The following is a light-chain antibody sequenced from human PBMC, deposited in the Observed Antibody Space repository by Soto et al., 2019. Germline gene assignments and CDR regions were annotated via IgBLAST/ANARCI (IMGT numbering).Light chain of an antibody. CDR2: KSS. Sequence: DIQMTQSPSTLSGSVGDRVTITCRASQTISSWLAWYQQNPGKAPKLLIYKSSTLKSGVPSRFSGSGSGTEFTLTISSLQPDDFATYYCQHYNSYSEAFGQGTKVDI. J-gene: IGKJ1*01. CDR3: QHYNSYSEA. V-gene: IGKV1-5*03. CDR1: QTISSW.